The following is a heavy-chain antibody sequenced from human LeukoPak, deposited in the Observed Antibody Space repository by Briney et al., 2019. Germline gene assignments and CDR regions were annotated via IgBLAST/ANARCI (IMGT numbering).Heavy chain of an antibody. Sequence: YWIGWIRQHPGKGLEWIGYIYYSGSTYYNPSLKSRVTISVDTSKNQFSLKLSSATAADTAVYYCARNYDYVWGSYRERCYFDYWGQGTLVTVSS. J-gene: IGHJ4*02. CDR2: IYYSGST. V-gene: IGHV4-31*02. D-gene: IGHD3-16*02. CDR3: ARNYDYVWGSYRERCYFDY. CDR1: Y.